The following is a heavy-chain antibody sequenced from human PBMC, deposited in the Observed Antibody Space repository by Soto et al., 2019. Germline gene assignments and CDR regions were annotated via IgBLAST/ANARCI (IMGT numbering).Heavy chain of an antibody. CDR2: IRAYNGDT. Sequence: QVQLVQSGAELKKPGASVKFSCKASGYTFTSYGITWVRQAPGQGLEWMGWIRAYNGDTNYAQKLQGRVTMTTATSTSTAYMELRSLRSDDTVLYYCLSDWAAAGPFDYWVQGTLVTVSS. CDR3: LSDWAAAGPFDY. V-gene: IGHV1-18*01. CDR1: GYTFTSYG. J-gene: IGHJ4*02. D-gene: IGHD6-13*01.